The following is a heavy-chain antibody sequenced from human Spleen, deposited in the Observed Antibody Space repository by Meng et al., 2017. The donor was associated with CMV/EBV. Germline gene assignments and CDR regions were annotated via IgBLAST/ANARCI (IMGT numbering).Heavy chain of an antibody. CDR1: GFTVSTNY. D-gene: IGHD6-13*01. V-gene: IGHV3-21*01. J-gene: IGHJ5*02. CDR2: ISSSSSYI. CDR3: AREDSSSWYP. Sequence: GESLKISCAASGFTVSTNYMSWVRQAPGKGLEWVSSISSSSSYIYYADSVKGRFTISRDNAKNSLYLQMNSLRAEDTAVYYCAREDSSSWYPWGQGTLVTVSS.